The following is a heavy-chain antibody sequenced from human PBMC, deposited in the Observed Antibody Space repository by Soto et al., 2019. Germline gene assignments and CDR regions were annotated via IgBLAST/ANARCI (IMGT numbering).Heavy chain of an antibody. V-gene: IGHV4-59*01. J-gene: IGHJ6*02. CDR1: GGSISSYY. CDR2: IYYSGST. Sequence: SETLSLTCTVSGGSISSYYWSWIRQPPGKGLEWIGYIYYSGSTNYNPSLKSRVTISVDTSKNQFSLKLSSVTAADTAVYYCARGKFWSGYYRDYYYYYGMDVWGQGTTVTVSS. CDR3: ARGKFWSGYYRDYYYYYGMDV. D-gene: IGHD3-3*01.